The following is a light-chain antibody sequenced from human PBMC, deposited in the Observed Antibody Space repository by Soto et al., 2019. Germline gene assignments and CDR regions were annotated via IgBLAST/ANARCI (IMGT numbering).Light chain of an antibody. Sequence: QSALTQPTSASGSPGQSVTISCTGTSSDVGGYNYVSWYQQHPGKAPKLMIYDVSKRPSGVPDRFSGSKSGNTASLTVSGLQAEDEADYYCSSYAGSNNLVVFGGGTKLTVL. CDR3: SSYAGSNNLVV. CDR1: SSDVGGYNY. CDR2: DVS. V-gene: IGLV2-8*01. J-gene: IGLJ2*01.